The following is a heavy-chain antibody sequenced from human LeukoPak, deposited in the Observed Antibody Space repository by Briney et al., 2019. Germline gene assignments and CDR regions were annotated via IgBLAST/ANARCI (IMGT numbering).Heavy chain of an antibody. CDR3: ARDRRCSGGSCYYFDY. V-gene: IGHV3-7*04. CDR1: GFTFSSYW. D-gene: IGHD2-15*01. Sequence: PGRSLRLSCAASGFTFSSYWMTWVRQAPGKGREWVANIKQDGSEKYYVDSVKGRFTISRDNAKNSLYLQMNSLRAEDTAVYYCARDRRCSGGSCYYFDYWGQGTLVTVSS. J-gene: IGHJ4*02. CDR2: IKQDGSEK.